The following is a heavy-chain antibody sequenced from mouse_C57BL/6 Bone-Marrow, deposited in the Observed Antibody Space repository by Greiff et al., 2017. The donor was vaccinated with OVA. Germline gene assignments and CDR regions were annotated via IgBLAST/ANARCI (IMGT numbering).Heavy chain of an antibody. CDR3: ALGRYWYFDV. J-gene: IGHJ1*03. CDR2: IYPRSGNT. CDR1: GYTFTSYG. D-gene: IGHD4-1*01. V-gene: IGHV1-81*01. Sequence: QVQLKQSGAELARPGASVKLSCKASGYTFTSYGISWVKQRTGQGLEWIGEIYPRSGNTYYNEKFKGKATLTADKSSSTAYMELRSLTSEDSAVYFCALGRYWYFDVWGTGTTVTVSS.